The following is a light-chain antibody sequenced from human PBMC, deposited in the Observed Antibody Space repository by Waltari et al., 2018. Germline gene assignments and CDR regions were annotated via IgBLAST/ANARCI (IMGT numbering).Light chain of an antibody. V-gene: IGKV1-12*01. J-gene: IGKJ1*01. CDR2: GAS. CDR1: PGISSS. CDR3: QQADSFPWT. Sequence: DIQMTQSPSCVSASVGDRVTITCRASPGISSSLAWYQQKPGKAPELLIYGASRLQGGVPLRFSGSGSGTEFTLTITSLQPEDFATYYCQQADSFPWTFGQGTKVDIK.